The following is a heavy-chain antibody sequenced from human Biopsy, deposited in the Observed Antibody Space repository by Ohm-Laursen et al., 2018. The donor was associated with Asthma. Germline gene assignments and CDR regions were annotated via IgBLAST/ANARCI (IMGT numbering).Heavy chain of an antibody. CDR2: IYYSGRT. D-gene: IGHD6-6*01. Sequence: SETLSLTCIVSGDAMSTSGSYWGWIRQSPGKGLEWIGSIYYSGRTYYNPSLESRVTISADKSKNHFSLKVPSVTAADTAVYYCARAVSSSSYWYFDLWGRGDLVTVSS. CDR1: GDAMSTSGSY. J-gene: IGHJ2*01. V-gene: IGHV4-39*02. CDR3: ARAVSSSSYWYFDL.